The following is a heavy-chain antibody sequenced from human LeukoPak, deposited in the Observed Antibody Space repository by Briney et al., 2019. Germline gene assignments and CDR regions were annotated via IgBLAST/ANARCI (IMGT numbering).Heavy chain of an antibody. Sequence: ASVKVSCKASGYTFTSYGISWVRQAPGQGLEWMGWISAYNGNTNYARKLQGRVTMTTDTSTSTAYMELRSLRSDDAAVYYCARNLRYYYGSGSYYYDYWGQGTLVTVSS. CDR2: ISAYNGNT. V-gene: IGHV1-18*01. CDR3: ARNLRYYYGSGSYYYDY. D-gene: IGHD3-10*01. J-gene: IGHJ4*02. CDR1: GYTFTSYG.